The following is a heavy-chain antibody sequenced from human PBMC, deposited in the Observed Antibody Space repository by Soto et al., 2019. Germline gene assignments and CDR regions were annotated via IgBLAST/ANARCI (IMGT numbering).Heavy chain of an antibody. CDR2: IFYDGYT. V-gene: IGHV4-39*01. D-gene: IGHD6-13*01. CDR1: GDSISGSPSY. Sequence: QVQLQESGPGLVMPSETLSLTCTVSGDSISGSPSYWGWIRQPPGKRLEWIGSIFYDGYTVYTPSLKSRVTISVDTSKTPFSLKLTSVAAAYTATYFCARLQTAVPHYWGQGILVSVSS. CDR3: ARLQTAVPHY. J-gene: IGHJ4*02.